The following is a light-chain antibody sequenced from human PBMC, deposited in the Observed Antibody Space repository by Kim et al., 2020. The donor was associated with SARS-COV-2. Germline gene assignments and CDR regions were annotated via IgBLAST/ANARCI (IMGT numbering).Light chain of an antibody. V-gene: IGLV2-14*04. CDR1: SSDVVGYNY. Sequence: GQSITISCTGTSSDVVGYNYVSWYQQHPGKAPKLMIYDVSNRPSGVSNRFSCSKSSNTASLTISGLQAEDEADYYCSSYTSSSTLVFGGGTQLTVL. J-gene: IGLJ2*01. CDR2: DVS. CDR3: SSYTSSSTLV.